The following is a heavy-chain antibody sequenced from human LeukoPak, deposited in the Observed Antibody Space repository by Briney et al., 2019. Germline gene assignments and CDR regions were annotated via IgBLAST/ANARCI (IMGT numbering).Heavy chain of an antibody. CDR2: IDHTVST. CDR1: GGSISTSAYH. CDR3: ARDHSSSCYYWFDP. J-gene: IGHJ5*02. D-gene: IGHD6-13*01. V-gene: IGHV4-39*07. Sequence: SETLSLTCTVSGGSISTSAYHWGWTRQSPGKGLEWIGTIDHTVSTYYNPSLKSRVAISVDTSKNQFSLKLSSVTAADTAVYYCARDHSSSCYYWFDPWGQGTLVTVSS.